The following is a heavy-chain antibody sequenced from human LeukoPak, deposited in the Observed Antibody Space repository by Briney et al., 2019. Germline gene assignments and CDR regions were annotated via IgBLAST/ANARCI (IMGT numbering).Heavy chain of an antibody. CDR3: AREERWGCSSTSCRRYFDY. V-gene: IGHV1-69*13. CDR1: GDTFSSYV. Sequence: VKVSCKASGDTFSSYVISWVRQAHGQGLEWMGGIIPLFDTVNYAQKFQGRVTITADESTSTAYMEPSSLKSEDTAVYFCAREERWGCSSTSCRRYFDYWGQGTLVTVSS. CDR2: IIPLFDTV. J-gene: IGHJ4*01. D-gene: IGHD2-2*01.